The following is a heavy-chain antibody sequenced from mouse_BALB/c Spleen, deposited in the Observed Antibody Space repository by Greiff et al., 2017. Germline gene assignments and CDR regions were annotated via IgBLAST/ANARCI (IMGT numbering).Heavy chain of an antibody. CDR1: GYTFTSYW. J-gene: IGHJ2*01. D-gene: IGHD1-1*01. V-gene: IGHV1-7*01. CDR2: INPSTGYT. CDR3: ARRRFGSYFDY. Sequence: QVQLKQSGAELAKPGASVKMSCKASGYTFTSYWMHWVKQRPGQGLEWIGYINPSTGYTEYNQKFKDKATLTADKSSSTAYMQLSSLTSEDSAVYYCARRRFGSYFDYWGQGTTLTVSS.